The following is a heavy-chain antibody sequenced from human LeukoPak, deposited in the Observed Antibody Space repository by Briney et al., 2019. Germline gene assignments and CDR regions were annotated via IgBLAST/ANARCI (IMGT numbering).Heavy chain of an antibody. J-gene: IGHJ3*02. CDR1: GFSFSTYA. CDR3: ARIDIAVASAFILDAFGI. V-gene: IGHV3-30*04. D-gene: IGHD2-2*01. CDR2: ISYDGSNQ. Sequence: GGSLRLSCAASGFSFSTYAMHWLRQAPGKGLEWVGVISYDGSNQFYADSVKGRFTISRDNAKNSLYLQMNSLRAEDTAVYYCARIDIAVASAFILDAFGIWGQGTMVTVSS.